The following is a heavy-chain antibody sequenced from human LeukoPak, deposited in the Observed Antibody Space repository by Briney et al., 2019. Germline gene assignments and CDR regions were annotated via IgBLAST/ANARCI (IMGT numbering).Heavy chain of an antibody. CDR2: INPNSGGT. CDR3: ARDWDYYYDSSGYLDS. V-gene: IGHV1-2*06. CDR1: GYTFTRYY. Sequence: ASVKVSFMASGYTFTRYYMHWVRQPPAQGLEWMGRINPNSGGTNYAQKFQGRVTMTRDTSISTAYMELSRLRSDDTAVYYCARDWDYYYDSSGYLDSWGQGTLVTVSS. D-gene: IGHD3-22*01. J-gene: IGHJ4*02.